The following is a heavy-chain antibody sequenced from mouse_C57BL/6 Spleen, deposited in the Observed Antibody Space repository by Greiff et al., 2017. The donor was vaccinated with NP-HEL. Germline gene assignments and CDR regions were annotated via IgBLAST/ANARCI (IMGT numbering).Heavy chain of an antibody. D-gene: IGHD2-5*01. CDR1: GYTFTSYW. CDR3: ARSGSYYSNLDY. CDR2: INPSNGGT. J-gene: IGHJ2*01. Sequence: VKLQQPGTELVKPGASVKLSCKASGYTFTSYWMHWVKQRPGQGLEWIGNINPSNGGTNYNEKFKSKATLTVDKSSSTAYMQLSSLTSEDSAVYYCARSGSYYSNLDYWGQGTTLTVSS. V-gene: IGHV1-53*01.